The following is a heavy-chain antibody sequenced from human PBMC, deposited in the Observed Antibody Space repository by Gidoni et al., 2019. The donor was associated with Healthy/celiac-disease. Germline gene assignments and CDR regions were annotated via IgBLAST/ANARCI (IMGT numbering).Heavy chain of an antibody. CDR2: IYYSGST. Sequence: QVQLQESGPGLVKPSATLSLTCTVSGGSISSYYWSWIRQPPGKGLEWIGYIYYSGSTNYNPSLKSRVTISVDTAKNQFSLKLSSVTAADTAVYYCARDLTMVRGVTYGMDVWGQGTTVTVSS. CDR1: GGSISSYY. CDR3: ARDLTMVRGVTYGMDV. V-gene: IGHV4-59*01. J-gene: IGHJ6*02. D-gene: IGHD3-10*01.